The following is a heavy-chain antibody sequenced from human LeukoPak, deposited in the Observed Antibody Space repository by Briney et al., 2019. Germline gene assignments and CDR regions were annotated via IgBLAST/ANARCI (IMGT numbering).Heavy chain of an antibody. D-gene: IGHD1-26*01. CDR1: GYTFTGHY. CDR2: INPNSGGA. CDR3: ARDREVGSTGDAFDI. Sequence: ASVKVSCKASGYTFTGHYMHWVRQAPGQGLEWMGRINPNSGGANYAQKFQGRVTMTRDTSISTAYMELSGLRSDDTAVYYCARDREVGSTGDAFDIWGQGTRVSVSS. V-gene: IGHV1-2*06. J-gene: IGHJ3*02.